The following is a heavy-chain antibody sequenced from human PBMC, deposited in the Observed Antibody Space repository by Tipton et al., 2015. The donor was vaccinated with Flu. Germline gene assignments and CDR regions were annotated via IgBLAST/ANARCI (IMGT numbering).Heavy chain of an antibody. CDR3: ARLSYYDVDLKNFYFDY. Sequence: TLSLTCSVSGGSVNSGSNYWSWIRQPPGKGLELIGSIYPSGTTYYNPSLKSRVTISVDTSKNQFSLMLRSVTAADTAVYYCARLSYYDVDLKNFYFDYWGQGALVTVSS. CDR2: IYPSGTT. V-gene: IGHV4-39*01. J-gene: IGHJ4*02. D-gene: IGHD3-10*02. CDR1: GGSVNSGSNY.